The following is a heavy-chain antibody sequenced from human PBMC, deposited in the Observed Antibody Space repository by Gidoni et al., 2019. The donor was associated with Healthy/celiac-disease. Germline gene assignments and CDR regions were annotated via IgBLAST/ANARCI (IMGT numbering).Heavy chain of an antibody. D-gene: IGHD2-15*01. CDR3: AREVVAATGHFDY. Sequence: QVQLVESGGGVVQPGRSLRLSCAASGFTFSSYGMHWVRQAPGKGLEWVAVIWYDGSKKYYADSVKGRFTISRDNSKNTLYLQMNSLRAEDTAVYYCAREVVAATGHFDYWGQGTLVTVSS. CDR2: IWYDGSKK. CDR1: GFTFSSYG. J-gene: IGHJ4*02. V-gene: IGHV3-33*01.